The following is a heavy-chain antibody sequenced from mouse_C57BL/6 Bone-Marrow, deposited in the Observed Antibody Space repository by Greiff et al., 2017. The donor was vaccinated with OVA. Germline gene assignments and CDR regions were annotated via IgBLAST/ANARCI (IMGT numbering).Heavy chain of an antibody. CDR3: ARQGGQP. J-gene: IGHJ3*01. Sequence: EVHLVESGGGLVQPGGSLKLSCAASGFTFSDYYMYWVRQTPEKRLEWVAYISNGGGSTYYPDTVKGRFTISRDNAKNTLYLQMRRLKSEDTAMYYCARQGGQPWGQGTLVTVSA. V-gene: IGHV5-12*01. D-gene: IGHD3-3*01. CDR1: GFTFSDYY. CDR2: ISNGGGST.